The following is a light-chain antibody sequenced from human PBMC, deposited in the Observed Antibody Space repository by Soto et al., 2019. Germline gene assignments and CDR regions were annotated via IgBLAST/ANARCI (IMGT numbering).Light chain of an antibody. J-gene: IGKJ4*01. Sequence: EVVLTQSPGTLSLSPGERATLSCRASQNLKSSYLAWYRQRPGQAPVLLIHAASIRATGIPDRFSGSGSGTDFTLTITRLEPDDFALYFCQQYDDSLSFGGGTKVEIK. CDR2: AAS. V-gene: IGKV3-20*01. CDR3: QQYDDSLS. CDR1: QNLKSSY.